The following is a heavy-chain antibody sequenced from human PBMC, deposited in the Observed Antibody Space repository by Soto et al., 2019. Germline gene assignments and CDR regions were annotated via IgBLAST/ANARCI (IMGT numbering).Heavy chain of an antibody. V-gene: IGHV1-2*02. CDR2: INPNSGVT. Sequence: QVQLVQSGAEVKKPGASVKVSCQASGYTFTGDYMHWVRQAPGQGLEWLGRINPNSGVTNYAQNFEGRVTMTRDTSTSTAYMEMSWLTFDDTAVYYCARDFNYYTMDVWGQGTTVTVSS. CDR3: ARDFNYYTMDV. CDR1: GYTFTGDY. J-gene: IGHJ6*02.